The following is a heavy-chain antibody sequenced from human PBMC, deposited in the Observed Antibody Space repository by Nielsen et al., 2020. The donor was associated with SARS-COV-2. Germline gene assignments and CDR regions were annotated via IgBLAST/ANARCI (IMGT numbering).Heavy chain of an antibody. V-gene: IGHV1-46*01. CDR3: ARSDSSSWYGNDH. CDR2: INPSSGST. D-gene: IGHD6-13*01. J-gene: IGHJ4*02. CDR1: GYTFTSYY. Sequence: ASVKVSCKASGYTFTSYYIYWVRQAPVQGLEWMGIINPSSGSTSYAQNFQGRVTMTRDTSTSTVYMELSSLRSEDKAMYYCARSDSSSWYGNDHWGQGTLVTVSS.